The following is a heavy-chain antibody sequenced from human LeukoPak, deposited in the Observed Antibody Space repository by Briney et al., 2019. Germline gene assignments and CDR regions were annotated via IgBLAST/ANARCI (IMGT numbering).Heavy chain of an antibody. CDR3: ARDTLLRYARFPGAFDI. J-gene: IGHJ3*02. Sequence: SQTLSLTCTVSGGSISSGGYYWSWIRQPPGKGLEWIGYIYYSGSANYNPSLKSRITMSVDTSKNQFSLKLSFVTAADTAVYYCARDTLLRYARFPGAFDIWGQGTMVTVSS. V-gene: IGHV4-61*08. D-gene: IGHD3-3*01. CDR2: IYYSGSA. CDR1: GGSISSGGYY.